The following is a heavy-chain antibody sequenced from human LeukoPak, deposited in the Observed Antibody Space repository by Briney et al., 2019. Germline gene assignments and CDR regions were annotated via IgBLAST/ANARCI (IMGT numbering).Heavy chain of an antibody. CDR1: GFTFSSYG. D-gene: IGHD5-18*01. CDR2: IWYDGSNK. CDR3: AKDWKQLAPQSAYFDY. Sequence: PGGSLRLSCAASGFTFSSYGMHWVRQAPGKGLEWVAVIWYDGSNKYYADSVKGRFTISRDNSKNTLYLQMNSLRAEDTAVYYSAKDWKQLAPQSAYFDYWGQGTLVTVSS. V-gene: IGHV3-33*06. J-gene: IGHJ4*02.